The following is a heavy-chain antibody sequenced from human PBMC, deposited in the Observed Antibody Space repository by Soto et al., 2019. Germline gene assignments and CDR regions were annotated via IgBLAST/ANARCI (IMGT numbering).Heavy chain of an antibody. CDR3: ASWRKVRGVITTIIYGMDV. V-gene: IGHV4-39*01. D-gene: IGHD3-10*01. CDR2: IYYSGST. Sequence: SETLSLTCTVSGGSISSSSYYWGWIRQPPGKGLEWIGSIYYSGSTYYNPSLKSRVTISVDTSKNQFSLKLSSVTAADTAVYYCASWRKVRGVITTIIYGMDVWGQGTTVTVSS. CDR1: GGSISSSSYY. J-gene: IGHJ6*02.